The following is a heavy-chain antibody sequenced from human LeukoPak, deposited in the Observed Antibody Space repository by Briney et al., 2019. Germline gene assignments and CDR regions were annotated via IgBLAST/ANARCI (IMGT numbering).Heavy chain of an antibody. V-gene: IGHV3-48*03. Sequence: HPGGSLRLSCAASGFTFSSYEMNWVRQAPGKGLEWVSYISSSGSTIYYADSVKGRFTISRDNAKNSLFLQMNNLSPDDTAVYFCARDPYSGNYGNYYYYYMDVWGKGTTVTISS. D-gene: IGHD1-26*01. CDR2: ISSSGSTI. J-gene: IGHJ6*03. CDR1: GFTFSSYE. CDR3: ARDPYSGNYGNYYYYYMDV.